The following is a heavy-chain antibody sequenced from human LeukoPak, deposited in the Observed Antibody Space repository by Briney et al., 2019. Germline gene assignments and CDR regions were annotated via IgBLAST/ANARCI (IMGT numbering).Heavy chain of an antibody. V-gene: IGHV3-48*03. CDR2: ITSSGSPT. CDR1: GFTLSTYE. CDR3: ARDISSSTRALDI. Sequence: GGSLRLSCAASGFTLSTYEMTWVRQAPGKGLEWVSFITSSGSPTFYADSVKGRFSISRDTAKNSLYLQMNNLRGEDTAVYYCARDISSSTRALDIWGQGTMVTVS. J-gene: IGHJ3*02. D-gene: IGHD2-15*01.